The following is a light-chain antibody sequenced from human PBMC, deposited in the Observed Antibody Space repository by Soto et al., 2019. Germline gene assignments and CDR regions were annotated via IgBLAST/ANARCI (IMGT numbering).Light chain of an antibody. Sequence: DIQMTQSPSSVSASVGDRVTITCRASQGISSWLAWYQQKPGKAPKLLIYAASSLQSGVPSRFSGSGSGTXXXXXXXXXXXXDFAXYYXQQANSFPLTFGGGTKVEIK. V-gene: IGKV1-12*01. CDR1: QGISSW. J-gene: IGKJ4*01. CDR2: AAS. CDR3: QQANSFPLT.